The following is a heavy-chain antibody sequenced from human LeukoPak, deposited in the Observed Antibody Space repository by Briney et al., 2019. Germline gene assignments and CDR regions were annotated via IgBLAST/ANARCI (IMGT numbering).Heavy chain of an antibody. J-gene: IGHJ4*02. CDR1: GGSISSYY. V-gene: IGHV4-59*01. CDR3: ARSITGNYVDY. D-gene: IGHD1-20*01. Sequence: PSETLSLTCTVSGGSISSYYWSWIRQPPGKGLEWIGYIYYSGSTNYNPSLKSRVTISVDTSKNQFSLKLSSVTAADTAVYYCARSITGNYVDYWGQGTLVTVSS. CDR2: IYYSGST.